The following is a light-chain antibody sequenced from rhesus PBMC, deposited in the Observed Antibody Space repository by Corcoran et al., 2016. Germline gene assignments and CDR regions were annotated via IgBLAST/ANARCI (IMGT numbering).Light chain of an antibody. CDR3: MQSTKDPRT. Sequence: DIVMTQTPLSLPVTPGEPASISCRSSQSLLHSNGNTYLDWYLQKPGQFPRLLIYKVTNRESGVPDRFSGSGSSTDFTLTISRLEPEDVGVYYCMQSTKDPRTFGQGTKVEIK. CDR2: KVT. J-gene: IGKJ1*01. CDR1: QSLLHSNGNTY. V-gene: IGKV2S2*01.